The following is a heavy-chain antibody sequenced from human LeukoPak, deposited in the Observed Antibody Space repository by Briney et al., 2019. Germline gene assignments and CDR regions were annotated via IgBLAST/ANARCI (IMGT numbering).Heavy chain of an antibody. D-gene: IGHD4-17*01. V-gene: IGHV4-59*08. CDR3: ARLMTTVTTSVWVFDY. J-gene: IGHJ4*02. Sequence: SETLSLTCTVSGGSISSYYWSWIRQPPGKALEWIGYIYYSGSTNYNPSLKSRVTISVDTSKNQFSLKLSSVTAADTAVYYCARLMTTVTTSVWVFDYWGQGTLVTVSS. CDR1: GGSISSYY. CDR2: IYYSGST.